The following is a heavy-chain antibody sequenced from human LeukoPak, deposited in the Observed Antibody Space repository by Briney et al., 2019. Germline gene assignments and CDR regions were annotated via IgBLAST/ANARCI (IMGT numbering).Heavy chain of an antibody. CDR3: AREGRGGFDY. J-gene: IGHJ4*02. V-gene: IGHV3-53*01. Sequence: GVLRLSCAASGFTFSSYAMSWVRQAPGKGLEWVSVIYSGGSTYYADSVKGRFTISRDNSKNTLYLQMNSLRAEDTAVYYCAREGRGGFDYWGQGTLVTVSS. CDR2: IYSGGST. CDR1: GFTFSSYA. D-gene: IGHD1-26*01.